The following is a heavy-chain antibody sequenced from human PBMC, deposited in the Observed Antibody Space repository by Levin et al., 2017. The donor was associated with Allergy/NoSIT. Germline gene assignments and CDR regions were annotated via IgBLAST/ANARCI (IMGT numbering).Heavy chain of an antibody. D-gene: IGHD5-12*01. CDR2: IYASADSI. CDR1: GFTFSSYA. Sequence: AGSLRLSCAASGFTFSSYAMSWVRQAPGKGLEWVSAIYASADSIYYSDSVKGRFTISRDSSKNTLYLHMNSLRAEDTAVYYCARSSRGYGTFGYWGQGTLVTVSS. J-gene: IGHJ4*02. V-gene: IGHV3-23*01. CDR3: ARSSRGYGTFGY.